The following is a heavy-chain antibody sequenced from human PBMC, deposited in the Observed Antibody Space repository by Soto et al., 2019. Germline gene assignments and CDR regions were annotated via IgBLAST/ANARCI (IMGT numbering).Heavy chain of an antibody. CDR1: GFTFSSYG. CDR3: AKVYIQQLVGGPFDY. Sequence: QVQLVESGGGVVQPGRSLRLSCAASGFTFSSYGMHWVRQAPGKGLEWVAVISYDGSNKYYADSVKGRFTISRDNSKNTLYLQMNSLRAEDTAVYYCAKVYIQQLVGGPFDYWGQGTLVTVSS. D-gene: IGHD6-6*01. CDR2: ISYDGSNK. J-gene: IGHJ4*02. V-gene: IGHV3-30*18.